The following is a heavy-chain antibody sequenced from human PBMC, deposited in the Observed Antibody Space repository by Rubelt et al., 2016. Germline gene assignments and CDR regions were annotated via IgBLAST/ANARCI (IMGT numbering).Heavy chain of an antibody. Sequence: QVQLQQWGAGLLKPSETLSLTCAVYGGSFTDYYWSWIRQAPGQGLEWIGEINHGGSINHNWSLQSLVAISLDTSKQQVSLKVTSVTAADTAIYYCARSLDDELPTFKAVDVWGPGTKVTVSS. V-gene: IGHV4-34*02. CDR3: ARSLDDELPTFKAVDV. CDR2: INHGGSI. J-gene: IGHJ3*01. D-gene: IGHD1-1*01. CDR1: GGSFTDYY.